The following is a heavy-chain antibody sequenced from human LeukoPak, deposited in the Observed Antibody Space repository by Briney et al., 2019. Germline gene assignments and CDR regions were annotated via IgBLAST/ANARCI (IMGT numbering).Heavy chain of an antibody. CDR3: ARESGGDPIDSNFDY. J-gene: IGHJ4*02. D-gene: IGHD3-16*01. V-gene: IGHV1-46*01. Sequence: VXQAPGXGLEWMGIINPSGGSTSYAQKFQGRVTMTRDTSTSTVYMELSSLRSEDTAVYYCARESGGDPIDSNFDYWGQGTLVTVSS. CDR2: INPSGGST.